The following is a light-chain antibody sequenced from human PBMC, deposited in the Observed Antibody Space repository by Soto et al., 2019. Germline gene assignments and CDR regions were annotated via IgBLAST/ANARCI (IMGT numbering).Light chain of an antibody. J-gene: IGLJ1*01. CDR2: EVS. CDR1: SSDIGSYNY. CDR3: RSYTSSSTLYV. Sequence: QSVLTQPASVSGSPGLSITISCTGTSSDIGSYNYVSWYQQHPGKAPKLMIYEVSYRPSGVSNRFSASKSGNTASLTISGLQAEDEADYYCRSYTSSSTLYVFGTGTKVTVL. V-gene: IGLV2-14*01.